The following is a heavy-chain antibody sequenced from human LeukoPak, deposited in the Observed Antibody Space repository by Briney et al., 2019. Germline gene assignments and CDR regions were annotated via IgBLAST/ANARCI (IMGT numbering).Heavy chain of an antibody. J-gene: IGHJ4*02. CDR1: GFSFSYYG. CDR3: AKDLFDFWSGYKSPNDY. CDR2: ISYDGSNT. V-gene: IGHV3-30*18. Sequence: PGGSLRLSCAASGFSFSYYGMQWVRQAPGKGLKWVAIISYDGSNTYYADSVKGRFTISRDNSKNTLYLQMNSLRAEGTAVYYCAKDLFDFWSGYKSPNDYWGQGTLVTVSS. D-gene: IGHD3-3*01.